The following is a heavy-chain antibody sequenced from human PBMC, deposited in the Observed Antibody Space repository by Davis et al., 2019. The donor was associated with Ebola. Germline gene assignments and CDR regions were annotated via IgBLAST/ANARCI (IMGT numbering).Heavy chain of an antibody. CDR2: IKEDGSDK. J-gene: IGHJ4*02. V-gene: IGHV3-7*01. CDR3: ARGEYDGSGSLLFDY. CDR1: EFTFSSYR. D-gene: IGHD3-10*01. Sequence: PGGSLRLSCAASEFTFSSYRMSWVRQAPGKGLEWVAMIKEDGSDKYYVDSVKGRFTISRDNAKNSVYLQMSSLRAEDTAMYYCARGEYDGSGSLLFDYWGQGTLVTVSS.